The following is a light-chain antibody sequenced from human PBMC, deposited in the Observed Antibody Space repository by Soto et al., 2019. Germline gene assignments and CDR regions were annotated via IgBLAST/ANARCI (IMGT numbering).Light chain of an antibody. V-gene: IGKV1-33*01. J-gene: IGKJ1*01. CDR3: QQYDNIPRT. CDR2: DAS. Sequence: DIQMIRSTSSLSASVGDRVTITCQASQEISNYLNWYQQKAGKAPKLLIYDASNLETGVPSRFSGSGSGTDFTFTISSLQPEDIATYYCQQYDNIPRTFGQGTKVEIK. CDR1: QEISNY.